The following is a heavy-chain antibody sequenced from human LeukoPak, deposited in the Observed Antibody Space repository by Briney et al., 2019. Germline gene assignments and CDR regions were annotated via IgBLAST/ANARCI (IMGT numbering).Heavy chain of an antibody. D-gene: IGHD3-3*01. Sequence: ASVKVSCKASVYTFTGYYMHWVRQAPGQGLEWMGWINPNSGGTNYAQKFQGRVTMTRDTSISTAYMELSRLRSDDTAVYYCARALYSVDYDLWSGPNWFDPWGQGTLVTVPS. V-gene: IGHV1-2*02. J-gene: IGHJ5*02. CDR1: VYTFTGYY. CDR3: ARALYSVDYDLWSGPNWFDP. CDR2: INPNSGGT.